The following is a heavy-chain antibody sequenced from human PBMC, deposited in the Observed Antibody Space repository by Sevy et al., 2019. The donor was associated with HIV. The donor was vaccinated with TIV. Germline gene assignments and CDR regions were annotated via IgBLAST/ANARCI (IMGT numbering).Heavy chain of an antibody. D-gene: IGHD2-8*01. CDR2: ISYDGSNK. CDR1: GFSFSSYG. J-gene: IGHJ4*02. CDR3: ARDPRMYGDYLLAYFDS. V-gene: IGHV3-30*03. Sequence: GGSLRLSCVASGFSFSSYGMHWVRQAPGKGLEWVAVISYDGSNKYYADSVKGRFTISRDNSKNTLFLQMDSLRAEDTAVYYCARDPRMYGDYLLAYFDSWGQGTLVTVSS.